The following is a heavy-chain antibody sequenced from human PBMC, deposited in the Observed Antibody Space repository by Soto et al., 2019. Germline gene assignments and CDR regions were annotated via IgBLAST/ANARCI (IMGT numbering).Heavy chain of an antibody. CDR2: INPKSGGT. CDR1: GYSFTDYH. J-gene: IGHJ6*02. Sequence: ASVKVSCKASGYSFTDYHIHWVRQAPGQGLEWLGRINPKSGGTSTAQKFQGWVTMTRDRSISTVYMELTRLRSDDTAVYFCARGHSTDCSNGVCSFFYNHGMDVWGQGTTVTVSS. V-gene: IGHV1-2*04. D-gene: IGHD2-8*01. CDR3: ARGHSTDCSNGVCSFFYNHGMDV.